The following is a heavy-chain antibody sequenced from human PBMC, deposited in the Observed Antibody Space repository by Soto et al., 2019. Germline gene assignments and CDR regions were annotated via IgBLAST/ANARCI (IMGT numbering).Heavy chain of an antibody. CDR3: ARGARGYYYMDV. CDR1: EFTFSSYW. Sequence: EVQLVESGGGLVQPGGSLRLSCAASEFTFSSYWMHWVRQVPGKGLVWVSRLYSDGSRTSYADSVKGRFTISRDNAKNTLYLQMNSLRAEDTAVYYCARGARGYYYMDVWGKGTTVTVSS. CDR2: LYSDGSRT. J-gene: IGHJ6*03. V-gene: IGHV3-74*01. D-gene: IGHD6-13*01.